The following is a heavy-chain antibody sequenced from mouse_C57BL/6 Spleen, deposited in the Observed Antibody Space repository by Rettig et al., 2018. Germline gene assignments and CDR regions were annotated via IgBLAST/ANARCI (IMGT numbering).Heavy chain of an antibody. CDR3: ARTAVAAFDY. Sequence: QVQLQQPGAELVRPGSSVKLSCKASGYTFTSYWMDWVKQRPGQGLEWIGNIYPSDSETHYNQKFKDKATLTVDKSSSTAYMQLSSLTSEDSAVYYCARTAVAAFDYWGQGTTLTVSS. V-gene: IGHV1-61*01. CDR2: IYPSDSET. D-gene: IGHD1-1*01. CDR1: GYTFTSYW. J-gene: IGHJ2*01.